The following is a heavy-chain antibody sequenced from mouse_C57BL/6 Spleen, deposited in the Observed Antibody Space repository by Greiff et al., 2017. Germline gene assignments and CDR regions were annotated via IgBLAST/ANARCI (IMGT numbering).Heavy chain of an antibody. CDR3: ANMDY. CDR2: ISSGSSTI. J-gene: IGHJ4*01. CDR1: GFTFSDYG. V-gene: IGHV5-17*01. Sequence: EVKVVESGGGLVKPGGSLKLSCAASGFTFSDYGMHWVRQAPEKGLEWVAYISSGSSTIYYADTVKGRFTISRDNAKNTPFLQMTSLRSEDTAMYYCANMDYWGQGTSVTVSS.